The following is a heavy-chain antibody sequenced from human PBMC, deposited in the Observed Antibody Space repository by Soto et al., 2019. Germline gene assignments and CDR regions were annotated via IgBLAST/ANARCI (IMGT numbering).Heavy chain of an antibody. D-gene: IGHD1-26*01. CDR3: ARKYLGGSSYDY. J-gene: IGHJ4*02. V-gene: IGHV4-34*01. CDR2: INHSGST. CDR1: GGSFSGYY. Sequence: QVQLQQWGAGLLKPSETLSLTCAVYGGSFSGYYWSWIRQPPGKGLEWIGEINHSGSTNYNPSLKRRVTISVDTSKNQFSLRLSSVTAADTAVYYCARKYLGGSSYDYWGQGTLVPVSS.